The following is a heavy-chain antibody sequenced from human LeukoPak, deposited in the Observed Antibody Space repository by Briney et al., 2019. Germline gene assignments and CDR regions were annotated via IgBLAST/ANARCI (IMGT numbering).Heavy chain of an antibody. Sequence: GGSLRLSCAASGFSFSDYWMHWVRQAPGKGLVWVSRINSDGRNIAYADSVKGRFTISRDNAKNTLCLEMNSLTIEDTAVYYCARAISWNGAQGHMDVWGKGTTVTVS. CDR3: ARAISWNGAQGHMDV. V-gene: IGHV3-74*03. CDR2: INSDGRNI. J-gene: IGHJ6*03. CDR1: GFSFSDYW. D-gene: IGHD1-1*01.